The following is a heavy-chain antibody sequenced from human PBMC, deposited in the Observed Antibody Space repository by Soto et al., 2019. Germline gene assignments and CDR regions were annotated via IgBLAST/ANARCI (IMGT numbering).Heavy chain of an antibody. J-gene: IGHJ4*02. V-gene: IGHV3-23*01. CDR1: GFIFSSYA. D-gene: IGHD3-22*01. Sequence: PGGSLRLSCAASGFIFSSYAMSWVRQAPGKGLEWVSAISGSGDATYHADSVKGRFTTSRDNTKNTLYLHMNSLRVEDTAVFYCAQDTYYHDTSGYYTFDYWGQGALVTVSS. CDR2: ISGSGDAT. CDR3: AQDTYYHDTSGYYTFDY.